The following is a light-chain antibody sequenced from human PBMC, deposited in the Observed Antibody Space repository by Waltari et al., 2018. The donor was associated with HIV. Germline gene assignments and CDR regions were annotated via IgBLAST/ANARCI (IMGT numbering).Light chain of an antibody. CDR2: WAS. Sequence: DIVMTQSPDSLAVSLGERATLNCKSSQTILYSSNNKNYLAWYQQKPGQPPKLLISWASTRESGVPDRFTGSGSGTDFTLTISSLQAEDVAVYYCQQYYSTLTFGGGTKVEIK. J-gene: IGKJ4*01. CDR1: QTILYSSNNKNY. CDR3: QQYYSTLT. V-gene: IGKV4-1*01.